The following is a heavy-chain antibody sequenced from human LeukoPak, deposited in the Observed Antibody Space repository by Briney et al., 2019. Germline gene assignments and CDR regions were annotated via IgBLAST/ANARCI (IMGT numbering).Heavy chain of an antibody. CDR3: ARVDCSSTSCYHFDY. D-gene: IGHD2-2*01. J-gene: IGHJ4*02. CDR2: IYTSGST. V-gene: IGHV4-61*02. Sequence: SETLSLTCTVSGGSISSGSYYWSWIRQPAGKGLEWIGRIYTSGSTNYNPSLKSRVTISVDTSKNQFSLKLSSVTAADTAVYYCARVDCSSTSCYHFDYWGQGTLVTVSS. CDR1: GGSISSGSYY.